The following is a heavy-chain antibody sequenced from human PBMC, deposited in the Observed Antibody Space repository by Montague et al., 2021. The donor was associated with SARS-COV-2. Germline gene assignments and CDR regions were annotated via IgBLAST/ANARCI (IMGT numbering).Heavy chain of an antibody. CDR3: ARGHSILTGYDY. CDR2: ISHLGGT. V-gene: IGHV4-4*02. CDR1: NGSVTSSTW. D-gene: IGHD3-9*01. J-gene: IGHJ4*02. Sequence: SETLSLTCSVSNGSVTSSTWWSWVRQAPGKGLESIGEISHLGGTXXNPSLKSRLTMSLDKSRNHFSLKLTSVSAADTAVYYCARGHSILTGYDYWGQGTLVTVSS.